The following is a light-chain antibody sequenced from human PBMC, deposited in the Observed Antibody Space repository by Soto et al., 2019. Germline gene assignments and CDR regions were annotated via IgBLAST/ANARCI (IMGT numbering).Light chain of an antibody. CDR1: QSVGSN. V-gene: IGKV3D-15*01. CDR2: GAS. CDR3: QKYNNWPAIT. J-gene: IGKJ5*01. Sequence: EIVMTQSPATLSVSPGERATLSCRASQSVGSNLAWYQQKPGQAPRLLTYGASNWATGIPDRFSGSGSGTEFTLTISRLQSEDFAVYYCQKYNNWPAITFGQGTRLEI.